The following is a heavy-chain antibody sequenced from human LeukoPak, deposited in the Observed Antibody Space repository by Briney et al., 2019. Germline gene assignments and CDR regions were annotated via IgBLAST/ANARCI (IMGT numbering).Heavy chain of an antibody. Sequence: SETLSLACTVSGGSISSSSYYWGWIRQPPGKGLEWIGSIYYSGSTYYNPSLKSRVTISVDTSKNQFSLKLSSVTAADTAVYYCARSGVMSSSIAARLDFDYWGQGTLVTVSS. CDR3: ARSGVMSSSIAARLDFDY. CDR1: GGSISSSSYY. D-gene: IGHD6-6*01. CDR2: IYYSGST. V-gene: IGHV4-39*01. J-gene: IGHJ4*02.